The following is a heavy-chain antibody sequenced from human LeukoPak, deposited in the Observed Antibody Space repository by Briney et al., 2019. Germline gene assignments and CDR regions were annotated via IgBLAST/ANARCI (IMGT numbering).Heavy chain of an antibody. Sequence: SSQSLSPNWTVAAPSIASVRYDWDWLRQPAWKGLDGLGRIFTSGSTNYNPSLKTRVTISVDTSKHQFSLKLSSVTAADTTVYYCARGATVLRYFDWLVVWGQGTLVTVSS. V-gene: IGHV4-61*02. J-gene: IGHJ5*02. CDR3: ARGATVLRYFDWLVV. CDR2: IFTSGST. CDR1: APSIASVRYD. D-gene: IGHD3-9*01.